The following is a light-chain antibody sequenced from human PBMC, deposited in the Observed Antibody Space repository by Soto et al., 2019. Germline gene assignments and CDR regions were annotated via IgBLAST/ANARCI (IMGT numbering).Light chain of an antibody. Sequence: DMRISLSPSALYASVEDSVTITCRASQGISSYLAWYQQKPGKAPKRLIYAASTLQSGVPSRFSGSGSGTEFTLTISSLQPEDFATYYCQQLNSYPLTFGGGTKVDIK. CDR2: AAS. V-gene: IGKV1-9*01. J-gene: IGKJ4*01. CDR1: QGISSY. CDR3: QQLNSYPLT.